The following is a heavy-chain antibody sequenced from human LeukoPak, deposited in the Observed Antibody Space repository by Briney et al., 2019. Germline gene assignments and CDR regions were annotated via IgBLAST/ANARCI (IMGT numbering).Heavy chain of an antibody. J-gene: IGHJ4*02. D-gene: IGHD3-22*01. Sequence: SETLSLTCTVSGGSIGSSSYYWGWIRQPPGKGLEWIGSIYYSGSTYYNPSLKSRVTISVDTSKNQFSLKLSSVTAADTAVYYCARQGHSSGFDYWGQGTLVTVSS. V-gene: IGHV4-39*01. CDR2: IYYSGST. CDR3: ARQGHSSGFDY. CDR1: GGSIGSSSYY.